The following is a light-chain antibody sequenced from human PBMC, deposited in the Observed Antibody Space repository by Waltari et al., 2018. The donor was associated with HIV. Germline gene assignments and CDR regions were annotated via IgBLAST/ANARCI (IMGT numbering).Light chain of an antibody. V-gene: IGKV1-39*01. CDR1: QSISSY. CDR3: QQSYSTPYT. J-gene: IGKJ2*01. CDR2: AAS. Sequence: DIPVIQRPSSLSASVGDSITLTCRASQSISSYLNWYQQKPGKAPKLLIYAASSLQSGVPSRFSGSGSGTDFTLTISSLQPEDFATYYCQQSYSTPYTFGQGTKLEIK.